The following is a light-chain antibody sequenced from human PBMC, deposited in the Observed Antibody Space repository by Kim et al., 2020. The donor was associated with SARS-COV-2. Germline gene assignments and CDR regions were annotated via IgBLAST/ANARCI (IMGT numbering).Light chain of an antibody. J-gene: IGKJ4*01. CDR1: QSVSSE. V-gene: IGKV3-15*01. Sequence: VMTQSPGTLSVSPGGRATLSCRASQSVSSELAWYQQTPGQAPRLLISAASTRAAGVPARFSGSGSETEFTLTISSLQSEDSAVYYCQQYNKWPLTFGGGTKVDIK. CDR3: QQYNKWPLT. CDR2: AAS.